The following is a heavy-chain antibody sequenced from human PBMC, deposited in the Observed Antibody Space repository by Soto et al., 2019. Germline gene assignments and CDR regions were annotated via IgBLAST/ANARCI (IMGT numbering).Heavy chain of an antibody. CDR3: ARGIAASPVFAFDI. J-gene: IGHJ3*02. Sequence: SGPTLVNPTHTLTLTCSFSGFSLSTSGVGVGWIRQPPGKALEWLAHIYWSGDEHYRPTLKSRLSITKDTSKNQVVLTMTYMEPFHAATCYCARGIAASPVFAFDIFGQGTMFT. D-gene: IGHD6-6*01. CDR1: GFSLSTSGVG. CDR2: IYWSGDE. V-gene: IGHV2-5*01.